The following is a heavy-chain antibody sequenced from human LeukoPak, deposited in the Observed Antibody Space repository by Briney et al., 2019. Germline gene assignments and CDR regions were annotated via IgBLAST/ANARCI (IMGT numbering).Heavy chain of an antibody. CDR3: ARGADSSGYYSIFYFDY. J-gene: IGHJ4*02. CDR1: GGSFSGYY. V-gene: IGHV4-34*01. D-gene: IGHD3-22*01. CDR2: INYSGST. Sequence: SETLSLTCAVYGGSFSGYYWSWIRQPPGKGLEWIGEINYSGSTNYNPSLKSRVTLSVDTSKNQFSLKLSSVTAADTAVYYCARGADSSGYYSIFYFDYWGQGTLVTVSS.